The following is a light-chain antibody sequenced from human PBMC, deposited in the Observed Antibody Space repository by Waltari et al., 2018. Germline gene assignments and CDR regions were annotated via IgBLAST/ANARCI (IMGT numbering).Light chain of an antibody. CDR1: SVRSYF. V-gene: IGLV3-19*01. J-gene: IGLJ2*01. CDR3: NCRDTSGKLL. Sequence: SELTQDPAVSVALGQTVTITCQGGSVRSYFAGWYQQKPGQAPVFVFYGQNKRPSGIPDRFSGSSSGNTASLTITGAQAEDEADYYCNCRDTSGKLLFGGGTKLTVL. CDR2: GQN.